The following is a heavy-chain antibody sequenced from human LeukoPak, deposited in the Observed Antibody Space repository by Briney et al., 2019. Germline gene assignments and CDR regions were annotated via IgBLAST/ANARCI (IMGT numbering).Heavy chain of an antibody. J-gene: IGHJ4*02. CDR3: ARLHCSGGSCYARFDY. V-gene: IGHV4-34*01. CDR1: GGSFSGYY. D-gene: IGHD2-15*01. CDR2: INHSGST. Sequence: KPSETLSLTCAVYGGSFSGYYWSWIRQPPGKGLEWIGEINHSGSTNYNPSLKSRVTISVDTSENQFSLKLSSVTAADTAVYYCARLHCSGGSCYARFDYWGQGTLVTVSS.